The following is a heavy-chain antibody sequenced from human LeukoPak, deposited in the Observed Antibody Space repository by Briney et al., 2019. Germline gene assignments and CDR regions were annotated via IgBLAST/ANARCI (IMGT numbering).Heavy chain of an antibody. J-gene: IGHJ4*02. Sequence: GGSLRLSCAASGFTVSSNYMSWVRQAPGKGLEWVSLIYSGGSTYYADSVKGRFTISRDNSKNTLYLQMNSLRAEGTAVYYCARGLTIFGVVTHFDYWGQGTLVTVSS. CDR1: GFTVSSNY. D-gene: IGHD3-3*01. V-gene: IGHV3-53*01. CDR3: ARGLTIFGVVTHFDY. CDR2: IYSGGST.